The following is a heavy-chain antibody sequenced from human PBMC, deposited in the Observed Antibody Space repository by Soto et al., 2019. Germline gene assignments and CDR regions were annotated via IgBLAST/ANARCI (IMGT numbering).Heavy chain of an antibody. CDR3: ARGRSLPGGMDV. D-gene: IGHD3-10*01. V-gene: IGHV4-34*01. CDR2: INHSGST. CDR1: GGSFSGYY. J-gene: IGHJ6*02. Sequence: SETLSLTCAVYGGSFSGYYWSWIRQPPGKGLEWIGEINHSGSTNYNPSLKSRVTISVDTSKNQFSLKLSSVTAADTAVYYCARGRSLPGGMDVWGQGTTVTVSS.